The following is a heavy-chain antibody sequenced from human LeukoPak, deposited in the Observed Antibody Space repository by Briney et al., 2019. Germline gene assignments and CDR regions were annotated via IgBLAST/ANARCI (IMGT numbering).Heavy chain of an antibody. CDR3: ARRGSSGWYYFDQ. J-gene: IGHJ4*02. Sequence: PSDTLPLTCAVSGYSISSNNWWGWIRQPPGKGLEWIGYIYYSGSIYYNPSLKSRVTMSVDTSKNQFSLKLSSVTAVDTAVYYCARRGSSGWYYFDQWGQGTLVTVSS. V-gene: IGHV4-28*05. CDR2: IYYSGSI. D-gene: IGHD6-19*01. CDR1: GYSISSNNW.